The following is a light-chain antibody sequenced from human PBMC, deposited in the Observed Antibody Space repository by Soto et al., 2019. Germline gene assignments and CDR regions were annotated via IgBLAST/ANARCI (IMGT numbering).Light chain of an antibody. CDR3: QQYSSSPPEFT. CDR1: QSVSSNY. J-gene: IGKJ3*01. Sequence: EIVLTQSPGTLSVSPGERVTLSCRASQSVSSNYLAWDQQRPGQAPRLLIFGASYRATGIPDRFSGSGSGTDFTLTISRLEPEDFAVYYCQQYSSSPPEFTFGPGTKVDSK. V-gene: IGKV3-20*01. CDR2: GAS.